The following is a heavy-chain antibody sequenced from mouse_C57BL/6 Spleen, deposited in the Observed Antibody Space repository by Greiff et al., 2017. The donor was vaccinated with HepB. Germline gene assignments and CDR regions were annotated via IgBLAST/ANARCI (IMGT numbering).Heavy chain of an antibody. D-gene: IGHD1-1*01. CDR2: IYPGDGDT. J-gene: IGHJ1*03. Sequence: VQVVESGAELVKPGASVKISCKASGYAFSSYWMNWVKQRPGKGLEWIGQIYPGDGDTNYNGKFKGKATLTADKSSSTAYMQLSSLTSEDSAVYFCARYYYGSYWYFDVWGTGTTVTVSS. CDR1: GYAFSSYW. V-gene: IGHV1-80*01. CDR3: ARYYYGSYWYFDV.